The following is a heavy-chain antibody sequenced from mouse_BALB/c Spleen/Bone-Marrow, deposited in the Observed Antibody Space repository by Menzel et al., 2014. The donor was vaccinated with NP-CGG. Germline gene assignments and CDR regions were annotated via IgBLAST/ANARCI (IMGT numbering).Heavy chain of an antibody. J-gene: IGHJ2*01. CDR3: ARDYDYDY. CDR1: GFTFSSYG. CDR2: INSNGGST. V-gene: IGHV5-6-3*01. D-gene: IGHD2-4*01. Sequence: EVKLVESGGGLVQPGGSLKLSCAASGFTFSSYGMSWVRQTPDKRLELVATINSNGGSTYYPDSVKGRFTISRDNAKNTLYLQMSSLKSEYTAMYYCARDYDYDYWGQGTTLTVSS.